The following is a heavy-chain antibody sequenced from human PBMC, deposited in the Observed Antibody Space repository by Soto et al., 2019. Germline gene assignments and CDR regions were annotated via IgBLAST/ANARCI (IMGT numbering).Heavy chain of an antibody. V-gene: IGHV4-31*03. Sequence: QVQLQESGPGLVKPSQTLSLTCTVSGGSISSGGYYWSWIRQHPGKGLEWIWYIYYSGSTYYNPSLKSRVTISVDTYKNQFSLKLSSVTAADTAVYYGARGYCSSTSFYSPANFDYWGQGTLVTVSS. J-gene: IGHJ4*02. CDR2: IYYSGST. CDR1: GGSISSGGYY. D-gene: IGHD2-2*01. CDR3: ARGYCSSTSFYSPANFDY.